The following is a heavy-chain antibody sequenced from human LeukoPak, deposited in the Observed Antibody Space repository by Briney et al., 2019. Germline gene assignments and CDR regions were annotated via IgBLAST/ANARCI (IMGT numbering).Heavy chain of an antibody. V-gene: IGHV3-74*01. CDR3: ARDGSSWGNWFDS. J-gene: IGHJ5*01. D-gene: IGHD6-13*01. Sequence: PGGSLRLSCAASGFTFSSYWIHWVRQAPGKGLVWVPRINSDGSSTSYADSVKGRFTISRDNAKNTLYLQMNSLRAEDTAVYYCARDGSSWGNWFDSWGQGTLVTVSS. CDR1: GFTFSSYW. CDR2: INSDGSST.